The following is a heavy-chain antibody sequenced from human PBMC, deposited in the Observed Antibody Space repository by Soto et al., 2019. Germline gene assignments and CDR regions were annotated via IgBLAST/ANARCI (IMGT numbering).Heavy chain of an antibody. CDR2: IKQDGSEK. CDR1: GFTFSSYW. CDR3: ARRKYFGDYGGGFD. J-gene: IGHJ4*02. Sequence: EVQLVESGGGLVQPGGSLRLSCAASGFTFSSYWMSWVRQAPGKGLEWVANIKQDGSEKYYVDSVKGRFTTSRDNAKNSVYLQMNSLRAEDTAVYYCARRKYFGDYGGGFDWGQVTLVTVSS. D-gene: IGHD4-17*01. V-gene: IGHV3-7*01.